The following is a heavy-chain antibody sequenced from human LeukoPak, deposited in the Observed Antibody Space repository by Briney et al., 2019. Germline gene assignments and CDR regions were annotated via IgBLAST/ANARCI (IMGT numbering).Heavy chain of an antibody. Sequence: PSETLSLTCAVYGGSISGYYWSWIRQTPGKGLEWIGEINHSGSINYNPSLKSRVTISVDTSKNQFSLKLSSVTAADTAVYYCAREDYDILTGSGNFDYWGQGTLVTVSS. CDR2: INHSGSI. V-gene: IGHV4-34*01. CDR1: GGSISGYY. CDR3: AREDYDILTGSGNFDY. D-gene: IGHD3-9*01. J-gene: IGHJ4*02.